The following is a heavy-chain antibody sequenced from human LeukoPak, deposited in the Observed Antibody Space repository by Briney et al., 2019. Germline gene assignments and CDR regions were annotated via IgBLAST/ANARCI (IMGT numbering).Heavy chain of an antibody. V-gene: IGHV4-4*07. CDR1: GGSISSYY. CDR3: ARGRGRIAARRNNWFDP. CDR2: IYTSGST. D-gene: IGHD6-6*01. J-gene: IGHJ5*02. Sequence: SETLSLTCTVSGGSISSYYWSWIRQPAGKGLEWIGRIYTSGSTNYNPSLKSRVTISVDTSKNQFSLKLSSVTAADTAVYYCARGRGRIAARRNNWFDPWGQGTLVTVSS.